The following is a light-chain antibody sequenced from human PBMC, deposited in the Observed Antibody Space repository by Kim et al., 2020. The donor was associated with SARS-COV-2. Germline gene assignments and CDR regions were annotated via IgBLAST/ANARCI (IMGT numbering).Light chain of an antibody. Sequence: GKTVTISCTRSSDSIASNYVQLYQQRPGSSPSTVIYEDNQRPSGVPDRFSGSIDISSNSASLTISGLETEDEADYYCQSYDGTTEVFGGGTQLTVL. CDR3: QSYDGTTEV. CDR1: SDSIASNY. CDR2: EDN. V-gene: IGLV6-57*01. J-gene: IGLJ2*01.